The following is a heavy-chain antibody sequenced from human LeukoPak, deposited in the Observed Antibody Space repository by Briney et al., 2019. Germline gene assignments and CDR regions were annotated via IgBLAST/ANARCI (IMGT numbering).Heavy chain of an antibody. V-gene: IGHV4-4*09. D-gene: IGHD5-24*01. CDR1: GGSISSYY. CDR2: IYTSGST. CDR3: ARGLGYINWYFDL. J-gene: IGHJ2*01. Sequence: KTSETLSLTCTVSGGSISSYYWSWIRQPPGKGLEWIGYIYTSGSTNYNPSLKSRVTMSVDTSKNQLSLKLSSVTAADSAVYYCARGLGYINWYFDLWGRGTLVTVSS.